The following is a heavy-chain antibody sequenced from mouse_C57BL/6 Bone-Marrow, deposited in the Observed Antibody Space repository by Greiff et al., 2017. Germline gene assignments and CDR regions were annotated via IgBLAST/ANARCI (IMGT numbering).Heavy chain of an antibody. D-gene: IGHD2-5*01. CDR1: GYAFTNYL. CDR2: IYPGSGGT. CDR3: ARVRYSNYGAMDY. J-gene: IGHJ4*01. Sequence: VQLQQSGAELVRPGTSVKVSCKASGYAFTNYLIEWVKQRPGQGLEWIGVIYPGSGGTNYNEKFKGKATLTADKSSSTAYMQLSSLTSEDSAVYFCARVRYSNYGAMDYWGQGTSVTVSS. V-gene: IGHV1-54*01.